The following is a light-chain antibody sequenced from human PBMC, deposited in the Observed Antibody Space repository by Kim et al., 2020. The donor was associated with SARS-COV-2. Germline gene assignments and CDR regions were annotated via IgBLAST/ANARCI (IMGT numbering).Light chain of an antibody. CDR1: QSVLYSSNNKNY. J-gene: IGKJ4*01. V-gene: IGKV4-1*01. CDR3: QQYYSTPLT. Sequence: RGTINCKSSQSVLYSSNNKNYLAWYQQKPGQPPKLLIYWASTRESGVPDRFSGSGSGTDFTLTISSLQAEDVAVYYCQQYYSTPLTFGGGTKLEI. CDR2: WAS.